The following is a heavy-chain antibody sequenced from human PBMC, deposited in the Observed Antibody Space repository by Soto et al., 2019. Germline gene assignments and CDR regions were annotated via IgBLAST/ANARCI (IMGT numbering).Heavy chain of an antibody. CDR3: ARGAVPAAIHYYYYYMDV. CDR2: ISSNGGST. D-gene: IGHD2-2*02. CDR1: GFTFSSYA. J-gene: IGHJ6*03. Sequence: GGSLRLSCAASGFTFSSYAMHWVRQAPGKGLEYVSAISSNGGSTYYANSVKGRFTISRDNSKNTLYLQMGSLRAEDVAVYYCARGAVPAAIHYYYYYMDVWGKGTTVTVSS. V-gene: IGHV3-64*01.